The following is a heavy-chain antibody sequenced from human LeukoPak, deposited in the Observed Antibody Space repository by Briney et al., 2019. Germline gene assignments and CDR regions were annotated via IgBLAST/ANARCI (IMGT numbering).Heavy chain of an antibody. V-gene: IGHV3-33*01. CDR1: GFTFSNYD. J-gene: IGHJ4*02. D-gene: IGHD1-26*01. CDR2: IWYDGNNK. CDR3: ARDLYRRAFDY. Sequence: PGGSLRLSCAASGFTFSNYDMHWVRQAPGKGLEWVAVIWYDGNNKYYADSVNGRFTSSRDISKNTLYLQTNRLRAEDTAVYYCARDLYRRAFDYWGQGTLVTVSS.